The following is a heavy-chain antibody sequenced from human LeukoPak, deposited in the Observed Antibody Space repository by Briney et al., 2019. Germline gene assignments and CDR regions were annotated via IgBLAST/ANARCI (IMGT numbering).Heavy chain of an antibody. D-gene: IGHD1-26*01. J-gene: IGHJ4*02. CDR1: GVPVTMYY. CDR2: IYTNGDT. V-gene: IGHV4-4*07. CDR3: ARHGTLDYFDV. Sequence: SETLSLTCTVSGVPVTMYYWSWIRQPAGRGLEWIGRIYTNGDTKYNPSLESRVTMSLDTSKSQISLNLRSVTAADTALYYCARHGTLDYFDVWGRGTLVTVSS.